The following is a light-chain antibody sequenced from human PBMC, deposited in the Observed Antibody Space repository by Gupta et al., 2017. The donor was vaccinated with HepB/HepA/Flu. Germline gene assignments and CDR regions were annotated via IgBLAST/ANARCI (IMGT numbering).Light chain of an antibody. CDR2: GEN. V-gene: IGLV3-19*01. CDR1: SFRRYY. Sequence: SSELTQDPAVSVTLGQTVRITCRGDSFRRYYASWYQQRPGQAPILVMYGENNRPSGIPDRFSGSTAENTASLTITGAQAEDEADYYCISRDMPSNRPVFGAGTQVTVL. J-gene: IGLJ1*01. CDR3: ISRDMPSNRPV.